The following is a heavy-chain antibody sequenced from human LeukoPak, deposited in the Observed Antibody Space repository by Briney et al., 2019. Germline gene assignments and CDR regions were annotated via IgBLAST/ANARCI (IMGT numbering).Heavy chain of an antibody. D-gene: IGHD5-24*01. Sequence: GRSLRLSCSASGFAFRNYGMAWVSQAPGKGLDFVSAVNAKGDVTFYADSVKGRFTMSRDNSKNTLYLQMNSLRAEDTAVYYCAKEKGDGLPFDYWGQGTLITVSS. V-gene: IGHV3-23*01. CDR3: AKEKGDGLPFDY. CDR1: GFAFRNYG. J-gene: IGHJ4*02. CDR2: VNAKGDVT.